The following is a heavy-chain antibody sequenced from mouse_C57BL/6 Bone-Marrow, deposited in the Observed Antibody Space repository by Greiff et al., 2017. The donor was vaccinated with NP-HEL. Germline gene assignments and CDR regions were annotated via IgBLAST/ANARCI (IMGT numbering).Heavy chain of an antibody. J-gene: IGHJ4*01. Sequence: EVKVVESGGGLVKPGGSLKLSCAASGFTFSDYGMHWVRQAPEKGLEWVAYISSGSSTIYYADTVKGRFTISRDNAKNTLFLQMTSLRSEDTAMYYCARATTVVATDYYYAMDYWGQGTSVTVSS. CDR2: ISSGSSTI. D-gene: IGHD1-1*01. V-gene: IGHV5-17*01. CDR1: GFTFSDYG. CDR3: ARATTVVATDYYYAMDY.